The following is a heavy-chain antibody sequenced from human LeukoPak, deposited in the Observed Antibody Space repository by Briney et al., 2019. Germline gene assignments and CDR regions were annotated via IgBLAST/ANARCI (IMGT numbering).Heavy chain of an antibody. J-gene: IGHJ4*02. Sequence: GGSLRLSCAASGFTFSSYSMNWDRQAPVKGLEWVSSISSSSSYIYYADSVEGRFTISRDNAKNSLYLQMNSLRAEDTAVYYCARDRWEDDYFDYWGQGTLVTVSS. D-gene: IGHD1-26*01. CDR2: ISSSSSYI. V-gene: IGHV3-21*01. CDR3: ARDRWEDDYFDY. CDR1: GFTFSSYS.